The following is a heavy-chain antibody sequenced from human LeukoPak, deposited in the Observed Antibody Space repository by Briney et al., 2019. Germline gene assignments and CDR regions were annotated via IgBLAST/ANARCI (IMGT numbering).Heavy chain of an antibody. CDR3: ARFQTLLWFGDPSGYFQH. CDR1: GFTFSSYW. V-gene: IGHV3-7*01. Sequence: PGGSLRLSCAASGFTFSSYWMSWVRQAPGKGLEWVANIKQDGSEKYYVDSVEGRFTISRDNAKNSLYLQMNSLRAEDTAVYYCARFQTLLWFGDPSGYFQHWGQGTLVTVSS. D-gene: IGHD3-10*01. CDR2: IKQDGSEK. J-gene: IGHJ1*01.